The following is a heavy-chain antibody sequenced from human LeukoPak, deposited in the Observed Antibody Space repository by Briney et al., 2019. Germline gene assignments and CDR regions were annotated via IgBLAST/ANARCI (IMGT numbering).Heavy chain of an antibody. D-gene: IGHD3-3*01. CDR2: ISGSGGST. J-gene: IGHJ4*02. Sequence: QTGGSLRLSCAASGFTFSSYAMSWVRQALGKGLEWVSAISGSGGSTYYADSVKGRFTISRDNSKNTLYLQMNSLRAEDTAVYYCAKDTLNYDFWSGPFDYWGQGTLVTVSS. CDR1: GFTFSSYA. V-gene: IGHV3-23*01. CDR3: AKDTLNYDFWSGPFDY.